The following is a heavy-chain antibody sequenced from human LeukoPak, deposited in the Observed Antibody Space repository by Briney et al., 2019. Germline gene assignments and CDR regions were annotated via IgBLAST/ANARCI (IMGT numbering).Heavy chain of an antibody. Sequence: SETLSLTCSVSGGSISRGSYYWSWIRQPAGKGLEWIGRIYTSGSTNYNPSLKSRVTISVDTSKNQFSLKLSSVTAADTAVYYCASSQWLVYYFDYWGQGTLVTVSS. D-gene: IGHD6-19*01. CDR1: GGSISRGSYY. J-gene: IGHJ4*02. CDR2: IYTSGST. CDR3: ASSQWLVYYFDY. V-gene: IGHV4-61*02.